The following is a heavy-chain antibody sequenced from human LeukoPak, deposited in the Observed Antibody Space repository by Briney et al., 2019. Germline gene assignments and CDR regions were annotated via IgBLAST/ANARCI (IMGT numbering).Heavy chain of an antibody. CDR1: GGSIRSYY. CDR2: IYYSGST. CDR3: ARSPPLYSSSWYFDY. D-gene: IGHD6-13*01. V-gene: IGHV4-59*08. Sequence: SETLSLTCTVSGGSIRSYYWSWIRQPPGKGLEWIGYIYYSGSTNYNPSLKSRVTISVDTSKNQFSLKLSSVTAADTAVYYCARSPPLYSSSWYFDYWGQGTLVTVSS. J-gene: IGHJ4*02.